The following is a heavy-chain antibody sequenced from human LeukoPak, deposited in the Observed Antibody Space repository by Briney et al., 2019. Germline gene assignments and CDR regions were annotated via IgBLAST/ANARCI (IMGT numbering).Heavy chain of an antibody. CDR3: ARLEYYDSS. J-gene: IGHJ5*02. CDR1: GHSFTSHW. Sequence: AESLKISCKGSGHSFTSHWISWVRQMPGKGLEWMGRIDPSDSYTNYSPSFQGHVTISADKSITTAYLQWSSLRASDTAMYYCARLEYYDSSWGQGTLVTVSS. CDR2: IDPSDSYT. D-gene: IGHD3-22*01. V-gene: IGHV5-10-1*01.